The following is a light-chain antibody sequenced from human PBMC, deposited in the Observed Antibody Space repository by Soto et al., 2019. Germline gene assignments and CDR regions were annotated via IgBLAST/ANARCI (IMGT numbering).Light chain of an antibody. CDR2: GAS. V-gene: IGKV3-20*01. CDR1: QSVSSSY. J-gene: IGKJ1*01. CDR3: QQYHNSPLT. Sequence: EIVLTQSPGTLSLSPGERATFSCRASQSVSSSYIAWYQQKRGQAPRRLIYGASIRATGIPDRFSRSGSGTDFTLTISRLEPEDFALYYCQQYHNSPLTFGQGTKVDSK.